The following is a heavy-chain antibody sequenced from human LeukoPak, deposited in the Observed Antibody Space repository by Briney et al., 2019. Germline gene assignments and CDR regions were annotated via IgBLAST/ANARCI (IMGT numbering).Heavy chain of an antibody. Sequence: SETLSLTCTVSGGSVSRYYWSWIRQTPEKGLEWIGYMSYSGRTDFGPSLKSRVTMSVDTSKNQFSLKMSYVTAADPGVYYCARGYCRDDICQVFPYWGQGTLVTVSS. CDR2: MSYSGRT. J-gene: IGHJ4*02. CDR3: ARGYCRDDICQVFPY. CDR1: GGSVSRYY. V-gene: IGHV4-59*02. D-gene: IGHD2-21*02.